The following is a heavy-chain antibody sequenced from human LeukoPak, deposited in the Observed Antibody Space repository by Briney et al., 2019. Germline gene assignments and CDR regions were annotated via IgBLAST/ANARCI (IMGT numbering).Heavy chain of an antibody. CDR1: GGSISSYY. D-gene: IGHD2-15*01. CDR2: IYYSGST. J-gene: IGHJ4*02. CDR3: ARVTGYVIEDNFDY. Sequence: KTSETLSLTCTVSGGSISSYYWSWIRRPPGKGLEWIGYIYYSGSTNYNPSLKSRVTISVDTSKNQFSLKLRSVTAADTAVYYCARVTGYVIEDNFDYWGQGTLVTVSS. V-gene: IGHV4-59*01.